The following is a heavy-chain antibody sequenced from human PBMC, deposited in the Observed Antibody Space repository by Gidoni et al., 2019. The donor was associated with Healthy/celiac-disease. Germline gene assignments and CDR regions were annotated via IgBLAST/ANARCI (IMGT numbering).Heavy chain of an antibody. D-gene: IGHD1-26*01. V-gene: IGHV6-1*01. CDR2: TYSRSKWYN. J-gene: IGHJ3*02. CDR3: ARGQWELPAAFDI. Sequence: GLEWLGRTYSRSKWYNDYAVSVKSRITINPGTSKNQFALQLNSVTPEDTAVYYCARGQWELPAAFDIWGQGTMVTVSS.